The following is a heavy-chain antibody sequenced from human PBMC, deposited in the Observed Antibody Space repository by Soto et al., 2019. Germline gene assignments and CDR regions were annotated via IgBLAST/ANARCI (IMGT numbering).Heavy chain of an antibody. CDR3: AKDRGVEGSSVRAFDI. V-gene: IGHV3-23*01. J-gene: IGHJ3*02. D-gene: IGHD2-8*01. CDR2: ISGSAGTT. Sequence: GGSLRLSCAASGFTFSGHGMNWVRQAPGKGLEWVSFISGSAGTTFYADSVKGRFTISRDNSKNTLYLQMNSLRAEDTALYYCAKDRGVEGSSVRAFDIWGQGTMVTVS. CDR1: GFTFSGHG.